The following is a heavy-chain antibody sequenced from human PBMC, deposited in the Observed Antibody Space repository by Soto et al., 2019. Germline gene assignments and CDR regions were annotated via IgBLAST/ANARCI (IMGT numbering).Heavy chain of an antibody. D-gene: IGHD3-3*01. CDR1: GYSFTSYW. CDR2: IDPSDSYT. J-gene: IGHJ6*02. Sequence: PGESLTISCKGSGYSFTSYWISWVRQMPGKGLEWMGRIDPSDSYTNYSPSFQGHVTISADKSISTAYLQWSSLKASDTAMYYCARHPITIFGVVTPGGTAPLYYYGMDVWGQGTTVTVSS. V-gene: IGHV5-10-1*01. CDR3: ARHPITIFGVVTPGGTAPLYYYGMDV.